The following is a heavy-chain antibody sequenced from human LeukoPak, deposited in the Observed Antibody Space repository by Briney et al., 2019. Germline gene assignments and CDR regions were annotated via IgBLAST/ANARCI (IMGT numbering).Heavy chain of an antibody. Sequence: GGSLRLSCAASGFTVSSNYMSWVRQAPGKGLEWVSVIYSGGSTYYADSVKGRFTISRDNSKNTLYLQMNSLRAEDTAVYYCARGGMATIDDAFDIWGQGTMVTVSS. V-gene: IGHV3-66*01. CDR2: IYSGGST. D-gene: IGHD5-24*01. CDR3: ARGGMATIDDAFDI. J-gene: IGHJ3*02. CDR1: GFTVSSNY.